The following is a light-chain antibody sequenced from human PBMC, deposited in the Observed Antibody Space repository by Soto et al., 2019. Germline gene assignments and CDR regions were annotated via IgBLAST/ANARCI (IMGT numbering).Light chain of an antibody. Sequence: QSVLTQPPSVSGAPGQRVTISCTGSSSNIGAGYDVHWYQQLPGTAPKLLIYGNNNRPSGVPDRFSGSKSGTSGSLAITGLQADDAADYYCQSYASSLTLRVFGTGTKLTVL. CDR3: QSYASSLTLRV. CDR2: GNN. CDR1: SSNIGAGYD. J-gene: IGLJ1*01. V-gene: IGLV1-40*01.